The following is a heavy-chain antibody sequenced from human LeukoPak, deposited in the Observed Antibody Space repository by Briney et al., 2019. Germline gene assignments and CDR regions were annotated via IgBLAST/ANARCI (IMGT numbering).Heavy chain of an antibody. CDR2: IYHSGST. J-gene: IGHJ3*02. D-gene: IGHD5-24*01. CDR3: ARLVEMATIADAFDI. Sequence: SQTLSLTCAVSGGSISSGGYSWSWIRQSPGKGLEWIGYIYHSGSTYYNPSLKSRVTISVDRSKNQFSLKLSSVTAADTAVYYCARLVEMATIADAFDIWGQGTMVTVPS. CDR1: GGSISSGGYS. V-gene: IGHV4-30-2*06.